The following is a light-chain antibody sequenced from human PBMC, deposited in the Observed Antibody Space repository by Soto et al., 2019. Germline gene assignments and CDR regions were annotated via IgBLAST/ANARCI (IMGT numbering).Light chain of an antibody. J-gene: IGLJ2*01. CDR2: DVS. CDR1: SSDVGAYNY. V-gene: IGLV2-8*01. CDR3: NSFAGSAHVV. Sequence: QSALAQPPSASGSPGQSVTISCTGTSSDVGAYNYVSWYQQHPGKAPKLIIFDVSQRPSGVTDRFSGSKSGNTASLTVSGLQAEDEAVYYCNSFAGSAHVVFGGGTQLTVL.